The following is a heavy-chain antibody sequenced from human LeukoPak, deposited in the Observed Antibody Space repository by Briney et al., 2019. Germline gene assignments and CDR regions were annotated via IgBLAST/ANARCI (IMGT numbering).Heavy chain of an antibody. CDR1: GGSLSGYY. D-gene: IGHD6-13*01. V-gene: IGHV4-34*01. CDR3: ARGSSWYVY. CDR2: INHSGST. Sequence: SETLSLTCAVYGGSLSGYYWSWIRQPPGKGLEWIGEINHSGSTNYNPSLKSRVTISVDTSKNQFSLKLSSVTAADTAVYYCARGSSWYVYWGQGTLVTVSS. J-gene: IGHJ4*02.